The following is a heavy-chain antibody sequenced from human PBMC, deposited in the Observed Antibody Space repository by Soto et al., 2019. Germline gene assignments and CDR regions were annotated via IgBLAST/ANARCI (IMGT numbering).Heavy chain of an antibody. CDR3: ATLPPRIVVVRSEIPA. CDR1: GTSISSTFW. Sequence: QVQLRESGPGMVRPSGTLSLTCAVSGTSISSTFWWTWVRQSPGKGLEWIGEIYHSGSTKYNPSRESRVTISVDKSNNQFSLELRAVTAADTAVYDFATLPPRIVVVRSEIPAWGQGTLVIVSA. V-gene: IGHV4-4*02. J-gene: IGHJ1*01. D-gene: IGHD2-15*01. CDR2: IYHSGST.